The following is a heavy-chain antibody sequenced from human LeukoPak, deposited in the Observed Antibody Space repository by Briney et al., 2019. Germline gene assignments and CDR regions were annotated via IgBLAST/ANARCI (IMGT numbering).Heavy chain of an antibody. J-gene: IGHJ4*02. CDR2: IKQDGSEK. V-gene: IGHV3-7*01. CDR1: GFTFSSYW. Sequence: GGSLRLSCAASGFTFSSYWMSWVRQAPGKGLEWVANIKQDGSEKYYVDSVKGRFTISRDNAKNSLYLQMNSLRAEDTAVYYCARAGYYYDSSGPGDYWGQGTLVTVSS. D-gene: IGHD3-22*01. CDR3: ARAGYYYDSSGPGDY.